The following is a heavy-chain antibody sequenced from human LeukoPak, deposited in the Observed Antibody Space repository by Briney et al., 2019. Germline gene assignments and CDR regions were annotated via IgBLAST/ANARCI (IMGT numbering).Heavy chain of an antibody. CDR3: ASGSSYSPNWFDP. V-gene: IGHV3-7*01. J-gene: IGHJ5*02. D-gene: IGHD2-15*01. CDR1: GFTFSSYW. CDR2: IQPDGSEK. Sequence: GGSLRLSCVASGFTFSSYWMTWVRQAPGKGLEWVATIQPDGSEKYYVDSVKGRFTISRDNAKNSLYLQMNDLRGEDTAVYYCASGSSYSPNWFDPWGQGTLVTVSS.